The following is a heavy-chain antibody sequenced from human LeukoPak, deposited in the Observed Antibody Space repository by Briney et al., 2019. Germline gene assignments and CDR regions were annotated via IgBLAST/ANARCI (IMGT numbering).Heavy chain of an antibody. CDR1: GYTFTSYY. CDR3: ARAGDTTGYYLGSRFDY. J-gene: IGHJ4*02. Sequence: ASVKVSCKASGYTFTSYYLHWVRQAPGQGLEWMGIINPGEGNTNYAQKFQGRVTMTRDTSTSTVYMELSSLRAKDAAVYYCARAGDTTGYYLGSRFDYWGQGTLVTVSS. D-gene: IGHD3-9*01. CDR2: INPGEGNT. V-gene: IGHV1-46*01.